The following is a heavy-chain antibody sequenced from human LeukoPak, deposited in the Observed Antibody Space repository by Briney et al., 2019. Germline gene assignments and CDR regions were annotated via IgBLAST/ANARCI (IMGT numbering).Heavy chain of an antibody. CDR2: TYHSGST. J-gene: IGHJ4*02. CDR3: ARGKVGATRGDLDY. D-gene: IGHD1-26*01. CDR1: GYSISSGYY. Sequence: SETLSLTCTVSGYSISSGYYWGWIRQPPGKGLEWIGSTYHSGSTYYNPSLKSRVTISVDTSKNQFSLKLSSVTAADTAVYYCARGKVGATRGDLDYWGQGTLVTVSS. V-gene: IGHV4-38-2*02.